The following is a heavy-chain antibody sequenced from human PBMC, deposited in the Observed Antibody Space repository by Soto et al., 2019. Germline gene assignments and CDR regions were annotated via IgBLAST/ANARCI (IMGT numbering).Heavy chain of an antibody. Sequence: QVQLHEWGAGLVKPSETLSLTCTVSGGSISSYYWSWIRQPQGKGLEWIGYVYYSGSTNYNPSLKSRVTTSVDTSKNQFHLKLSSVTAADTAVYYCARQSFYRTRTSAYNWFDPWGQGTLVTVSS. D-gene: IGHD2-2*01. CDR2: VYYSGST. CDR1: GGSISSYY. CDR3: ARQSFYRTRTSAYNWFDP. V-gene: IGHV4-59*08. J-gene: IGHJ5*02.